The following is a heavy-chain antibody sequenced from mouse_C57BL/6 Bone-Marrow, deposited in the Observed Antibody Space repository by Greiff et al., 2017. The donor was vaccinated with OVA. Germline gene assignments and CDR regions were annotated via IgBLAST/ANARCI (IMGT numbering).Heavy chain of an antibody. CDR1: GFSLTSYA. Sequence: VQGVESGPGLVAPSQSLSITCTVSGFSLTSYAISWVRQPPGKGLEWLGVIWTGGGTNYNSALKSRLSISKDNSKSQVFLKMNRRQTDDTARYYCARYYYGSSPYAMDYGGKGTSVTVSS. V-gene: IGHV2-9-1*01. CDR3: ARYYYGSSPYAMDY. D-gene: IGHD1-1*01. CDR2: IWTGGGT. J-gene: IGHJ4*01.